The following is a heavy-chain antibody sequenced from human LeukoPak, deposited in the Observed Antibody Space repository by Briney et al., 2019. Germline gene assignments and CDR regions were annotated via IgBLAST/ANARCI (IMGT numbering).Heavy chain of an antibody. Sequence: GGSLRLSCAASGFTFSSYAMHWVRQAPGKGLEWVAVISYDGSNKYYADSVKGRFTISRDNSKNTLYLQMNSLRAEDTAVYYCARDWESYYYDSSGYYGYWGQGTLVTVSS. CDR2: ISYDGSNK. CDR1: GFTFSSYA. D-gene: IGHD3-22*01. V-gene: IGHV3-30-3*01. J-gene: IGHJ4*02. CDR3: ARDWESYYYDSSGYYGY.